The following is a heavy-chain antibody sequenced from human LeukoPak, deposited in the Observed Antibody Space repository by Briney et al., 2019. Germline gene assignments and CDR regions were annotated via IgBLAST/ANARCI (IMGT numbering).Heavy chain of an antibody. CDR2: INPSGGST. CDR3: ARDSAPYYYDSSGYPSYFDY. J-gene: IGHJ4*02. CDR1: GYTFPSYY. Sequence: ASVRVSCTASGYTFPSYYMHWVRQAPGKGLEWMGIINPSGGSTNYAQKFQGRVSMSRVMSTSTVYMELSSLRSEDTAVYYCARDSAPYYYDSSGYPSYFDYWGQGTLVTVSS. D-gene: IGHD3-22*01. V-gene: IGHV1-46*01.